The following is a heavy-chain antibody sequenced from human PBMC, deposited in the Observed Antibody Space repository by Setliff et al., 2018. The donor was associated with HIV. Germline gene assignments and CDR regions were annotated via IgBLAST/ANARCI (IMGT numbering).Heavy chain of an antibody. V-gene: IGHV3-30-3*01. CDR3: ARENYRYSGSYSHAFDI. D-gene: IGHD1-26*01. Sequence: PGGSLRLSCAASGFTFSSYAMHWVRQAPGKGLEWVAVISYDGSNKYYADSVKGRFTISRDNSKNTLYLQMNSLRAEDTAVYYCARENYRYSGSYSHAFDIWGQGTMVTVSS. CDR2: ISYDGSNK. J-gene: IGHJ3*02. CDR1: GFTFSSYA.